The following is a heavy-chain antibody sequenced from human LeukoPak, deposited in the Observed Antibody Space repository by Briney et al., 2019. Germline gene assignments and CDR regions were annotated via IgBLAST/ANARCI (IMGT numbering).Heavy chain of an antibody. CDR1: GYTFTSYA. V-gene: IGHV1-3*01. CDR3: ARDPTVQGATFDY. Sequence: ASVKVSCKASGYTFTSYAMHWVRQAPGQRLEWMGWINAGNGNTKYSQKFQGRVTITRDTSASTAYMELSSLRSEDTAVYYCARDPTVQGATFDYWGQGTLVTVSS. D-gene: IGHD5-12*01. J-gene: IGHJ4*02. CDR2: INAGNGNT.